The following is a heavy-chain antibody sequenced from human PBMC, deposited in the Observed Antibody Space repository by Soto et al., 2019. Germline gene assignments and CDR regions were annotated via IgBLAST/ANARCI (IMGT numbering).Heavy chain of an antibody. V-gene: IGHV1-8*01. Sequence: QVQLVQSGAEVKKPGASVKVSCKASGYTFTSYDINWVRQATGQGLEWMGWMNPNSGNTGYAQKCQGRVTMTRNTSISTAYMELSSLRSEDTAVYYCARSGVWFGELLYYYYYMDVWGKGTTVTVSS. CDR2: MNPNSGNT. CDR1: GYTFTSYD. CDR3: ARSGVWFGELLYYYYYMDV. J-gene: IGHJ6*03. D-gene: IGHD3-10*01.